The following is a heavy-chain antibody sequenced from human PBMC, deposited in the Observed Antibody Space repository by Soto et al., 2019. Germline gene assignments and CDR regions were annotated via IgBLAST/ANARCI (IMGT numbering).Heavy chain of an antibody. Sequence: QVQLQESGPGLVKPSQTLSLICTVSGGSVNSGDYYWSWVRQHPGKALEWIGYIYYSGSTYYNPSLASRVTISGDTSKNQFSLNLSSVTAADTAVYYCARRRTNFWSGYASFFDYWGQGTLVTVSS. D-gene: IGHD3-3*01. V-gene: IGHV4-31*03. CDR3: ARRRTNFWSGYASFFDY. CDR2: IYYSGST. J-gene: IGHJ4*02. CDR1: GGSVNSGDYY.